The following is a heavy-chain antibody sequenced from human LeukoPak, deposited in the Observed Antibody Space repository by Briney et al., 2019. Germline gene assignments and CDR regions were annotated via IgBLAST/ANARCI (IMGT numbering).Heavy chain of an antibody. D-gene: IGHD3-16*01. CDR1: GGSISGHY. CDR3: ARLLTGGLNDY. Sequence: SETLSLTCPVSGGSISGHYWSWIRPPPGKGLEWIGYMYNSGSANYNPSLKSRVIISVDTSKNQFSLRLSSVTATDTAVYYCARLLTGGLNDYWGQGTLVTVSS. CDR2: MYNSGSA. V-gene: IGHV4-4*09. J-gene: IGHJ4*02.